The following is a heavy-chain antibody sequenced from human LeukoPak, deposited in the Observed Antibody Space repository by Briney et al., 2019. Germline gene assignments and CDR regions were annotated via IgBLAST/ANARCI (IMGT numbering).Heavy chain of an antibody. CDR3: ARNNGMDV. CDR1: GFTLSNHW. Sequence: PGGSLRPSCAASGFTLSNHWMTWVRQVPGRGPEWVANVNRDGSETYYLDSVKGRFTISKDNARNSLYLQMNSLRAEDTALYHCARNNGMDVCGQGTTVIVSS. V-gene: IGHV3-7*03. J-gene: IGHJ6*02. CDR2: VNRDGSET.